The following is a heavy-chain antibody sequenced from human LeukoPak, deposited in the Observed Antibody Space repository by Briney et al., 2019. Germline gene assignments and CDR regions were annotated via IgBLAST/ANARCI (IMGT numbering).Heavy chain of an antibody. D-gene: IGHD3-16*01. V-gene: IGHV3-66*01. CDR3: ARDHYDYVWGTPRPIDY. Sequence: GGSLRLSCAASGFTVSSNYMSWVRQAPGKGLEWVSVIYSGGSTYYADSVKGRFTISRDNSKNTLYLQMNSLRAEDTAVYYCARDHYDYVWGTPRPIDYWGQGTLVTVSS. J-gene: IGHJ4*02. CDR2: IYSGGST. CDR1: GFTVSSNY.